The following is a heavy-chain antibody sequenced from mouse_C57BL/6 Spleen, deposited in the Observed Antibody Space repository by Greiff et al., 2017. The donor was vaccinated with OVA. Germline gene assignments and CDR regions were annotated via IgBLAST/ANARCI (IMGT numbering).Heavy chain of an antibody. CDR2: IWGDGST. J-gene: IGHJ4*01. CDR3: AIYGSSYDYYAMDY. Sequence: VKLMESGPGLVAPSQSLSITCTVSGFSLTSYGVSWVRQPPGKGLEWLGVIWGDGSTNYHSALISRLSISKDNSKSQVFLKLNSLQTDDTATYYCAIYGSSYDYYAMDYWGQGTSVTVSS. V-gene: IGHV2-3*01. CDR1: GFSLTSYG. D-gene: IGHD1-1*01.